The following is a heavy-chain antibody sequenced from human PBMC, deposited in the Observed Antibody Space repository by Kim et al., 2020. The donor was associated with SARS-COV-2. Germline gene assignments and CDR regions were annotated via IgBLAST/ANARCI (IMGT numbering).Heavy chain of an antibody. V-gene: IGHV3-48*03. CDR1: GFTFSSYE. Sequence: GGSLRLSCAASGFTFSSYEMNWVRQAPGKGLEWVSYISSSGSTIYYADSVKGRFTISRDNAKNSLYLQMNSLRAEDTAVYYCARDSNDYYGSGSYWLWGQGTLVTVSS. D-gene: IGHD3-10*01. J-gene: IGHJ4*02. CDR3: ARDSNDYYGSGSYWL. CDR2: ISSSGSTI.